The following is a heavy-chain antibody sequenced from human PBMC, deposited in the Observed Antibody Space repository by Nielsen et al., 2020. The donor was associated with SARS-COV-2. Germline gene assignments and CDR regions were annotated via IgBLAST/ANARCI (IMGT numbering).Heavy chain of an antibody. CDR1: GYTFTSYA. CDR3: ARDLSGWYGNWFDP. Sequence: ASVKVSCKASGYTFTSYAVHWVRQAPGQRLEWMGWINAGNGNTKYSQKFQGRVTITRDTSASTAYMELSSLRSEDTAVYYCARDLSGWYGNWFDPWGQGTLVTVSS. V-gene: IGHV1-3*01. J-gene: IGHJ5*02. CDR2: INAGNGNT. D-gene: IGHD6-19*01.